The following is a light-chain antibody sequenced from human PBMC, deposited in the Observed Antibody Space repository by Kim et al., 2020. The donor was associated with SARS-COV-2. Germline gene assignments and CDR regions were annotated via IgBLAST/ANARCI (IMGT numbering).Light chain of an antibody. CDR1: QSLLSSDEYLY. CDR3: IQGTRWQFA. V-gene: IGKV2-30*01. CDR2: KVS. J-gene: IGKJ3*01. Sequence: GFISCRSSQSLLSSDEYLYLKWFHQRSGQSPRRLICKVSNRDSWVPDRFSGSGSGTDFTLKISRVETENVGVYYCIQGTRWQFAFGLGTKVDIK.